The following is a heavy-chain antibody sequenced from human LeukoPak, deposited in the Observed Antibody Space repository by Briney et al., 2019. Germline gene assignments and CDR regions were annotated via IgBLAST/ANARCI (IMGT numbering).Heavy chain of an antibody. CDR1: GFTFKNYW. J-gene: IGHJ4*02. V-gene: IGHV3-74*01. D-gene: IGHD2/OR15-2a*01. CDR3: AGQYFGFDY. Sequence: PGGSLRLSCAASGFTFKNYWMHWVRQGPGKGLVWVSRINSDGSSTSYADSVKGRFTISRDNAKKTLYLQMNSLRADDTAVYYCAGQYFGFDYWGQGTLVTVSS. CDR2: INSDGSST.